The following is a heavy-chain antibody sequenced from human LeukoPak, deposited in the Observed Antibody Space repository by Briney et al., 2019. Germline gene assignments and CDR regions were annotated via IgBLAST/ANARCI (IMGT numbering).Heavy chain of an antibody. V-gene: IGHV1-2*02. D-gene: IGHD2-2*01. CDR2: INPNSGGT. CDR1: GYTFTVYY. CDR3: ARAIGYCSSTSCSPIGYYYYGMDV. J-gene: IGHJ6*02. Sequence: ASVKVSFKASGYTFTVYYIHWVGQARGEGGEGMGWINPNSGGTNYAQKFQGRVTMTRDTSISTAYMELSRLRSDDTAVYYCARAIGYCSSTSCSPIGYYYYGMDVWGQGTTATVSS.